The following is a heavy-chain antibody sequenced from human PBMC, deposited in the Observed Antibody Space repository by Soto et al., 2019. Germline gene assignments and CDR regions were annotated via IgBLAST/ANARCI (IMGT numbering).Heavy chain of an antibody. CDR3: AKLVGLDLQRDFYFDY. J-gene: IGHJ4*02. V-gene: IGHV3-23*01. CDR1: RFTLSIYA. Sequence: EVQLLGSGGRLVQPGGSLRLSCAASRFTLSIYAMSWVRQAPGKGLEWVSGMSGSGDSTYYADSVKGRFTISRDNSKNTLFLHMNSLRADDTAVYYCAKLVGLDLQRDFYFDYWGQGTLVTVSS. D-gene: IGHD1-7*01. CDR2: MSGSGDST.